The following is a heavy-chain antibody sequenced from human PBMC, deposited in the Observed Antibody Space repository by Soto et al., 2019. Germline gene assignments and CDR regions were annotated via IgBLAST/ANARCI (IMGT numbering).Heavy chain of an antibody. V-gene: IGHV4-34*01. D-gene: IGHD3-22*01. CDR3: ARGRSYYDSSGYYRNEDY. J-gene: IGHJ4*02. CDR2: INHSGST. CDR1: GGSFSGYY. Sequence: QVQLQQWGAGLLKPSETLSLTCAVYGGSFSGYYWSWIRQPPGKGLEWIGEINHSGSTNYNPSLKSRVTISVDTSKNQFSLKLSSVTAADTAVYYCARGRSYYDSSGYYRNEDYWGQGTLVTVSS.